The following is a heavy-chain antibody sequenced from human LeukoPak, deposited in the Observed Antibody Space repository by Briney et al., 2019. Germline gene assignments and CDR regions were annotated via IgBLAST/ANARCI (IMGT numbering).Heavy chain of an antibody. Sequence: GGSLKLSCAASGFTFSSYAMSWVRQAPGKGLEWVSSISSSSSYIYYADSVKGRFTISRDNAKNSLYLQMNSLRAEDTAVYYCARGGYSYAKLELDAFDIWGQGTMVTVSS. J-gene: IGHJ3*02. CDR2: ISSSSSYI. CDR1: GFTFSSYA. D-gene: IGHD5-18*01. V-gene: IGHV3-21*01. CDR3: ARGGYSYAKLELDAFDI.